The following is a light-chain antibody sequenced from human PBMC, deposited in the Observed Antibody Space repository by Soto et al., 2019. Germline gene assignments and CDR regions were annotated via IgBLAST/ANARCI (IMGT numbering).Light chain of an antibody. CDR3: ASYTTSSTYV. J-gene: IGLJ1*01. CDR1: SSDVGGFNY. V-gene: IGLV2-14*03. Sequence: ALTQPASVSGSPGQSIAISCTGTSSDVGGFNYVSWYQQHPGKAPKFMIYDVSSRPSGVSDRFSGSKSGNTASLTISGLQAEDEADYYCASYTTSSTYVFGTGTKVTV. CDR2: DVS.